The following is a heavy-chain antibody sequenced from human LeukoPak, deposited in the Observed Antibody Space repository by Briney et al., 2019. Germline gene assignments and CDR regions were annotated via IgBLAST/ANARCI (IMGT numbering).Heavy chain of an antibody. Sequence: SETLSLTCSLSGDSISSGVFYWGWIRQPAGKGLEWIGRIYRTGNTNYNPSLKSRVTMWIDTSETQFSLKLTSVTAADTAVYYCARGSFYRNSYYYYINVWGTGTPVTVSS. V-gene: IGHV4-61*02. D-gene: IGHD5/OR15-5a*01. CDR3: ARGSFYRNSYYYYINV. CDR2: IYRTGNT. J-gene: IGHJ6*03. CDR1: GDSISSGVFY.